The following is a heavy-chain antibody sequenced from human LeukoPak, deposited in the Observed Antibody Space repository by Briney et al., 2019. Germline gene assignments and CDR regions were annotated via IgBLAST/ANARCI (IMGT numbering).Heavy chain of an antibody. J-gene: IGHJ4*02. CDR1: GFTFSSYS. CDR3: ARGGFGELY. D-gene: IGHD3-10*01. Sequence: GGSLRLSCAASGFTFSSYSMNWVRQAPGKGLEWVSSISSTSTYIYYADPVKGRFTISRDNAKNSLYPQVNSLRAEDTAVYYCARGGFGELYWGQGTLVTVSS. CDR2: ISSTSTYI. V-gene: IGHV3-21*01.